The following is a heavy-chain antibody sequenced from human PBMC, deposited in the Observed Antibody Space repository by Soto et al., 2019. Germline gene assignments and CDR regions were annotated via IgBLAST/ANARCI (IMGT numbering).Heavy chain of an antibody. CDR1: VFTFSNYW. V-gene: IGHV3-74*01. CDR2: IHSDGSST. CDR3: SEGHPGSYYYYGMDV. J-gene: IGHJ6*02. Sequence: WWSLRLSCSASVFTFSNYWMHWFRQAPGKGLVWVSRIHSDGSSTSYADSVKGRFTIPRDNAKNTLYLQMNSLRAEDTAVYYCSEGHPGSYYYYGMDVWGQGTTVTVSS.